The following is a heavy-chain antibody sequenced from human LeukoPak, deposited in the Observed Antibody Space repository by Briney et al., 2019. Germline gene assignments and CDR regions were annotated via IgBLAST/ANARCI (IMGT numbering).Heavy chain of an antibody. CDR1: GGSISSYY. J-gene: IGHJ4*02. CDR2: ISYRGST. V-gene: IGHV4-59*12. CDR3: ARRSGIAVAGAFDY. D-gene: IGHD6-19*01. Sequence: PSETLSLTCTVSGGSISSYYWSWIRQPPGKGLEWIGYISYRGSTKYNPSLKSRVTISVDTSKNQFSLKLNSVRAEDTAVYYCARRSGIAVAGAFDYWGQGTLVTVSS.